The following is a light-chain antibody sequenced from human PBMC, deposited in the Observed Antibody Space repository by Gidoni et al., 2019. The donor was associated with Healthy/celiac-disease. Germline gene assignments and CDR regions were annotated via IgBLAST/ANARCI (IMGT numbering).Light chain of an antibody. V-gene: IGKV1-39*01. CDR3: QQSYSTPPT. J-gene: IGKJ1*01. CDR1: QSISSY. Sequence: DIQMTQSPSSLSASVGDRVTITCRASQSISSYLNWYQQKPGKAPRLLIYAASSLQSGVPSSFSGSGSGTDFTLTISSLQPEDFATYYCQQSYSTPPTFXQXTKVXIK. CDR2: AAS.